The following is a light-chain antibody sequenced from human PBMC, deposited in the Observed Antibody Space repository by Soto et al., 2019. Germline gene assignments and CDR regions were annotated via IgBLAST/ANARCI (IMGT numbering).Light chain of an antibody. Sequence: EIVFTQSPGTLSLSPGERATLSCRASQSVGSKYLAWYQQKPGQTPRLLIYGASTRATGIPDRFSGGGSGTDFTLIISRLEPEDFAVYYCQHYGNSPLTFGQGTRLEIK. CDR3: QHYGNSPLT. V-gene: IGKV3-20*01. J-gene: IGKJ5*01. CDR2: GAS. CDR1: QSVGSKY.